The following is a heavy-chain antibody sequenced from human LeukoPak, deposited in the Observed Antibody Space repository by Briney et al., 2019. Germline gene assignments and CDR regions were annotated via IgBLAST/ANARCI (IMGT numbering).Heavy chain of an antibody. CDR1: GGSISSSNW. CDR3: ARGRDSSGYYYYYYGMDV. D-gene: IGHD3-22*01. CDR2: IYHSGST. Sequence: SETLSLTCAVSGGSISSSNWWSWVRQPPGKGLEWIGEIYHSGSTNYNPSLKSRVTISVDKSKNQFSLKLSSVTAADTAVYYCARGRDSSGYYYYYYGMDVWGQGTTVTVSS. V-gene: IGHV4-4*02. J-gene: IGHJ6*02.